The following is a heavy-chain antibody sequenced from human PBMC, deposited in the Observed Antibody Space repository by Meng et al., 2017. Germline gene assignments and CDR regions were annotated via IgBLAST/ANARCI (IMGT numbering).Heavy chain of an antibody. CDR2: ISYDGSYK. V-gene: IGHV3-30*15. D-gene: IGHD6-19*01. CDR1: GFTFRSHA. Sequence: QLVDAGGGVVQPGRSLRLSFAASGFTFRSHAMHWVRQAPGKGLEWVAVISYDGSYKHYADSVKGRFTISRDNSKNTLYLEMSSLRSEDTAVYSCARGGYSSGWPYFDYWGQGTLVTVSS. CDR3: ARGGYSSGWPYFDY. J-gene: IGHJ4*02.